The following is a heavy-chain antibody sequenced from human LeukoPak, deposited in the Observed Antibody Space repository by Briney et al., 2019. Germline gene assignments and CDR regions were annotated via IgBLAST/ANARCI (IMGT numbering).Heavy chain of an antibody. Sequence: GESLKISCKGSGYNFTSYWIAWVRQMPGKGLEWMAIIYPGDSDTRYSPSFQGQVTISADKSISTAYLQWSSLKASDTAMYYCARQPVWFGDPLLIFDPWGQGTLVTVSS. D-gene: IGHD3-10*01. CDR3: ARQPVWFGDPLLIFDP. CDR1: GYNFTSYW. J-gene: IGHJ5*02. V-gene: IGHV5-51*01. CDR2: IYPGDSDT.